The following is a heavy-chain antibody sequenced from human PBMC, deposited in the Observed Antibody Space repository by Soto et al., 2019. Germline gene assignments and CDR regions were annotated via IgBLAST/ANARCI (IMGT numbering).Heavy chain of an antibody. D-gene: IGHD4-17*01. CDR2: INTNGGTT. V-gene: IGHV1-46*03. CDR3: ARGLYGDEIDP. Sequence: QVQLVQSGAEVKKPGASVKVSCKASGYSFTTSYMHWVRQAPGQGLEWMGIINTNGGTTNYPKKFQGRVTMTRDTSPSTVYMELSSLRSDDTAVYFCARGLYGDEIDPWGQGTLVTVSS. CDR1: GYSFTTSY. J-gene: IGHJ5*02.